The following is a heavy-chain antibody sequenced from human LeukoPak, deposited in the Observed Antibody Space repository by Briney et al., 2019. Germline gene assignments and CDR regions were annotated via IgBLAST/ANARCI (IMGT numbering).Heavy chain of an antibody. J-gene: IGHJ3*02. CDR1: GGSISSYY. CDR2: IYTSGST. CDR3: ASSDQWLQAFDI. Sequence: PSETLSLTCTVSGGSISSYYWSWIRQPAGKGLEWIGRIYTSGSTNYDPSLKSRVTMSVDTSKNQFSLKLSSVTAADTAVYYCASSDQWLQAFDIWGQGTMVTVSS. D-gene: IGHD6-19*01. V-gene: IGHV4-4*07.